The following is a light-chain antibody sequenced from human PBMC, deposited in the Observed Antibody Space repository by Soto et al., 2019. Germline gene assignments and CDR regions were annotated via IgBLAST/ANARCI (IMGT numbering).Light chain of an antibody. CDR1: QSVSRN. CDR2: GAS. CDR3: QHYNNWPPWT. J-gene: IGKJ1*01. V-gene: IGKV3-15*01. Sequence: EIVMTQSPATLSVSPGERVTLSCRASQSVSRNVAWYQQKPGQAPRLLIYGASTRATGIPARFSGSGSGTQFTLTINSLQSEDFAVYYCQHYNNWPPWTFGQGTKVEVK.